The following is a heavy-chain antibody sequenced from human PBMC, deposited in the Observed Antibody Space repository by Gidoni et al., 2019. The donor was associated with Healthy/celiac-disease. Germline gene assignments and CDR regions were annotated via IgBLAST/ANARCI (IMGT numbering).Heavy chain of an antibody. CDR3: ARDNGRLLYGYVGWFDP. J-gene: IGHJ5*02. CDR1: GGTFSSYS. V-gene: IGHV1-69*06. Sequence: QVQLVQSGAEVKKPGSSVKVSCKASGGTFSSYSISWVRQAPGQGLEWMGGIIPNFGTANYAQKFQGRVTITADKSTSTAYMELSSLRSEDTAVYYCARDNGRLLYGYVGWFDPWGQGTLVTVSS. CDR2: IIPNFGTA. D-gene: IGHD3-3*01.